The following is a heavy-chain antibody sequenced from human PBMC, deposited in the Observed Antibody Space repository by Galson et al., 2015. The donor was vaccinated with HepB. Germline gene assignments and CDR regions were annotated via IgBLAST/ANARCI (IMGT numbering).Heavy chain of an antibody. Sequence: SVKVSCKASGGTFSSYAISWVRQAPGQGLEWMGGIIPIFGTANYAQKFQGRVTITADESTSTAYMELSSLRSEDTAVYYCARDRALRFLEPREVFDIWGQGTMVTVSS. CDR3: ARDRALRFLEPREVFDI. V-gene: IGHV1-69*13. CDR2: IIPIFGTA. J-gene: IGHJ3*02. CDR1: GGTFSSYA. D-gene: IGHD3-3*01.